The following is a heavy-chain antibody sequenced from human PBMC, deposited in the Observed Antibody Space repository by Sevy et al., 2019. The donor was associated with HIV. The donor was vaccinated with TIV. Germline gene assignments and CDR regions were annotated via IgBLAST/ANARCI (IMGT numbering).Heavy chain of an antibody. Sequence: ASVKVSCKAXGXXXXSYAXXWVRQAPGQGLEWMGGIIPIFGTANYSQKFQGRVTITADKSTSTAYMELSSLRSEDTAXYYCARXGYPTYCSGGXCYPXRAFXXWGQGTMVTVSS. CDR3: ARXGYPTYCSGGXCYPXRAFXX. J-gene: IGHJ3*02. CDR1: GXXXXSYA. V-gene: IGHV1-69*06. D-gene: IGHD2-15*01. CDR2: IIPIFGTA.